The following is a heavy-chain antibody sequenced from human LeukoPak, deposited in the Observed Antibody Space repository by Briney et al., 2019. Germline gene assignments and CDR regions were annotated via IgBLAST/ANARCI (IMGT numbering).Heavy chain of an antibody. CDR3: ARDTDTAMVLPDY. CDR1: GYTFTSYY. Sequence: ASVKVSCKASGYTFTSYYMHWVRQAPGQGLEWMGWISAYNGNTNYAQKLQGRVTMTTDTSTSTAYMELRSLRSDDTAVYYCARDTDTAMVLPDYWGQGTLVTVSS. CDR2: ISAYNGNT. D-gene: IGHD5-18*01. V-gene: IGHV1-18*04. J-gene: IGHJ4*02.